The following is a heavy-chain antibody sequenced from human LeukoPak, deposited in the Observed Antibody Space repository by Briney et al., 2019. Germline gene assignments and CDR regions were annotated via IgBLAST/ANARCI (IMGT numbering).Heavy chain of an antibody. V-gene: IGHV4-30-4*08. CDR1: GGSISSGDYY. Sequence: SETLSLTCTVSGGSISSGDYYWSWIRQPPGKGLEWIGYIYYSGSTYYNPSLKSRVTISVDTSKNQFSLKLSSVTAADTAVYYCARVGVAAAVDWFDPWGQGTLVTVFS. CDR3: ARVGVAAAVDWFDP. D-gene: IGHD6-13*01. J-gene: IGHJ5*02. CDR2: IYYSGST.